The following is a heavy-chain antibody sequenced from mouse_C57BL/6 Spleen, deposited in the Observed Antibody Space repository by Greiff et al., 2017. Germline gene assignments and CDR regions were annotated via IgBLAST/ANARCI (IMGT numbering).Heavy chain of an antibody. D-gene: IGHD1-1*01. CDR3: ARSGPYYYGSSYGYFDV. V-gene: IGHV1-18*01. CDR2: INPNNGGT. J-gene: IGHJ1*03. CDR1: GYTFTDYN. Sequence: EVQLQESGPELVKPGASVKIPCKASGYTFTDYNMDWVKQSHGKSLEWIGDINPNNGGTIYNQKFKGKDTLTVDKSSSTAYMELRSLTSEDTAVYYCARSGPYYYGSSYGYFDVWGTGTTVTVSS.